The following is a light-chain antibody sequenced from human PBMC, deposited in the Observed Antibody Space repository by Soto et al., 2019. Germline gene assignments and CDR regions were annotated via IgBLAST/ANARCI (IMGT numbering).Light chain of an antibody. CDR2: AAS. J-gene: IGKJ2*01. V-gene: IGKV1-39*01. CDR3: QQSYSTPYT. Sequence: DIQRTRSPSSLSASVGDRVTITCRARQSISSYLNWYQQKPGKAPKLLIYAASSLQSGVPSRFSGSGSGTDFTLTISSLQPEDFATYYCQQSYSTPYTFGQGTELEIK. CDR1: QSISSY.